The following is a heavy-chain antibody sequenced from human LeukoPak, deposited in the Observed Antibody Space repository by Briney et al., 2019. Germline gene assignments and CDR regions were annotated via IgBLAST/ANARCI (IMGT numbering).Heavy chain of an antibody. CDR1: GYTFTSYD. Sequence: GASVKVSCKASGYTFTSYDINWVRQATGQGLEWMGWVNPNSGHTGYAQKFQGRVTMTRNTSISTAYMELSSLRSEDTAVYYCARGALGSYCSGGSCPYLDYWGQGTLVSVSS. D-gene: IGHD2-15*01. CDR3: ARGALGSYCSGGSCPYLDY. CDR2: VNPNSGHT. J-gene: IGHJ4*02. V-gene: IGHV1-8*01.